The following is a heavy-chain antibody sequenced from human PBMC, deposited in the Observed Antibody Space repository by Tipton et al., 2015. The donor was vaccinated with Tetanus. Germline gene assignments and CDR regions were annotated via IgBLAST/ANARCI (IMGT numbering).Heavy chain of an antibody. V-gene: IGHV5-51*01. Sequence: QLVQSGGEVKKPGESLKISCKGSGYIFNNYWIGWVRQKPGKGLEWMGIIYPGDSDTRCSPSFQGQVTISVDKSINTAYLQWSSLKASDTSMFYCAGAHCTDGVCNFDFWGQGALVTVAS. CDR2: IYPGDSDT. J-gene: IGHJ4*02. CDR3: AGAHCTDGVCNFDF. CDR1: GYIFNNYW. D-gene: IGHD2-8*01.